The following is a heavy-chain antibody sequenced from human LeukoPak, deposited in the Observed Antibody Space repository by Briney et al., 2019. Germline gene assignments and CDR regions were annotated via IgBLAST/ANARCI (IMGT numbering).Heavy chain of an antibody. V-gene: IGHV4-34*01. CDR1: GGSFSGYY. CDR2: INHSGST. D-gene: IGHD2-15*01. J-gene: IGHJ6*03. CDR3: ARIGYCSGGSCYPDTPHYYYMDV. Sequence: SETLSLTCAVYGGSFSGYYWSWIRQPPGKGLEWIGEINHSGSTNYNPSLKSRVTISVDTSKNQFSLKLSSVTAADTAVYYCARIGYCSGGSCYPDTPHYYYMDVWGKGTTVTVSS.